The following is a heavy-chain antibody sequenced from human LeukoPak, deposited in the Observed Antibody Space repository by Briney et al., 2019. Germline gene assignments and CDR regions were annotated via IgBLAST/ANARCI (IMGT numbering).Heavy chain of an antibody. D-gene: IGHD1-7*01. CDR1: GGSISSSSYY. CDR3: ARPPTASITGTTGLWYFDL. Sequence: SETLSLTCTVSGGSISSSSYYWGWIRQPPGKGLEWIGSIYYSGSTYYNPSLKSRVTISVDTSKNQFSLKLSSVTAADTAVYYCARPPTASITGTTGLWYFDLWGRGTLVTVSS. CDR2: IYYSGST. V-gene: IGHV4-39*01. J-gene: IGHJ2*01.